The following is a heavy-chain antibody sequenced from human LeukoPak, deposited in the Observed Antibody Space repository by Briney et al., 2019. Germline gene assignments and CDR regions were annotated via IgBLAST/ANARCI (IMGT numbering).Heavy chain of an antibody. J-gene: IGHJ5*02. D-gene: IGHD5-12*01. CDR2: IIPIFGTA. Sequence: GASVKVSCKASGGTFSSYAISWVRQAPGQGLEWMGGIIPIFGTANYAQKFQGRVTNTTDESTSTAYMELSSLRSEDTAVYYCASQVALNWFDPWGQGTLVTVSS. V-gene: IGHV1-69*05. CDR1: GGTFSSYA. CDR3: ASQVALNWFDP.